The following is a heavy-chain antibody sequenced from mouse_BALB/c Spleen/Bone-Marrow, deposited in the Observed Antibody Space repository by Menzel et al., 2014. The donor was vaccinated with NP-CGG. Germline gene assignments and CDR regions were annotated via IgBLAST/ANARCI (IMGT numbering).Heavy chain of an antibody. D-gene: IGHD2-1*01. J-gene: IGHJ3*01. Sequence: EVNLVESGGGLVQPGGSRNLSCAASGFTFSSFGMHWVRQAPEKGLEWVAYISSGSSTIYYADTVKGRFIISRDNPKNTLFLQMTSLRSEDTAMYYCARGGNFAWFAYWGQGTLVTVSA. V-gene: IGHV5-17*02. CDR3: ARGGNFAWFAY. CDR1: GFTFSSFG. CDR2: ISSGSSTI.